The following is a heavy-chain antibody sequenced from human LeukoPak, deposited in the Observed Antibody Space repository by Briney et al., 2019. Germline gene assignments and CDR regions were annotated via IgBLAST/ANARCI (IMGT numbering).Heavy chain of an antibody. D-gene: IGHD6-19*01. CDR1: GFTFSSYA. J-gene: IGHJ4*02. CDR2: ISGSGGST. V-gene: IGHV3-23*01. Sequence: GGSLRLSCAASGFTFSSYAMSWVRQAPGKGLEWVSAISGSGGSTYYADSVKGRFTISRDNSKNTLYLQMNSLRAEDTAVYYCAKGGEISSVWYEDYWGQGTLVTVSS. CDR3: AKGGEISSVWYEDY.